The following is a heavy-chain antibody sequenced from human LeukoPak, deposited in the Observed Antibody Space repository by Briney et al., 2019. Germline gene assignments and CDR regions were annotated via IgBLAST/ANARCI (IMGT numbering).Heavy chain of an antibody. J-gene: IGHJ4*02. CDR3: ARLPTYCGGDCYSFLDY. V-gene: IGHV3-30*04. Sequence: GGSLRLSCAASGFTFSSYAMHWVRQAPGKGLEWVAVISYDGSNKYYADSVKGRFTISRDNSKNTLYLQMNSLRAEDTAVYYCARLPTYCGGDCYSFLDYWGQGTLVTVSS. D-gene: IGHD2-21*02. CDR2: ISYDGSNK. CDR1: GFTFSSYA.